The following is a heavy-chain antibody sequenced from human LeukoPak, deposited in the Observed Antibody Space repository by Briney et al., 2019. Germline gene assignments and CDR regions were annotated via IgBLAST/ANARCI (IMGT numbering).Heavy chain of an antibody. V-gene: IGHV4-59*11. J-gene: IGHJ4*02. D-gene: IGHD4-23*01. Sequence: SETLSLTCTVSGGSISSHYWSWIRQPPGKGLEWIGYIYYSGSTNYNPSLKSRVTISVDTSKNQFSLKLSSVTAADTAVYYCARGPTVVTQRYFDYWGQGTLVTVSS. CDR3: ARGPTVVTQRYFDY. CDR1: GGSISSHY. CDR2: IYYSGST.